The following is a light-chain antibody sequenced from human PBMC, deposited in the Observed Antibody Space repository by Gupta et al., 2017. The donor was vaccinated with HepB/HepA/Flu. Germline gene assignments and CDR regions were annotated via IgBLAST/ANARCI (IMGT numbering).Light chain of an antibody. Sequence: EIVLTPSPGTLSLSPGERATLSCRASQSVSSSYLAWYQQKPGQAPRLLIYGASSRATGIPDRFSGSGSGTDFTLTSSRLEPEDFAVYYCQQYGSSPQYTFGQGTKLEIK. CDR1: QSVSSSY. J-gene: IGKJ2*01. V-gene: IGKV3-20*01. CDR2: GAS. CDR3: QQYGSSPQYT.